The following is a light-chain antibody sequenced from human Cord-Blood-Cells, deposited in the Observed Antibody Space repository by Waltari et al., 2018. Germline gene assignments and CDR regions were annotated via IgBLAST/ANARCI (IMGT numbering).Light chain of an antibody. J-gene: IGKJ1*01. CDR2: AAS. V-gene: IGKV1-39*01. Sequence: DIQMTQSPSSLSASVGHRVTITRRASQSISSYFNWYQQKPGKAPKLLIYAASSLQSGIPSRCSGSGSGTDFTLPISSLQPEDFATYSCQPRDRTPPAWTFGEGTKVEIK. CDR3: QPRDRTPPAWT. CDR1: QSISSY.